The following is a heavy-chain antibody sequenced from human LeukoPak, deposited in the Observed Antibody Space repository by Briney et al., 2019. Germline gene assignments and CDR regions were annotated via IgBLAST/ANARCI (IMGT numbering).Heavy chain of an antibody. D-gene: IGHD6-13*01. CDR2: INPSGGTT. V-gene: IGHV1-46*01. CDR1: GYTFTSYY. CDR3: ARESRRIAAAGPSYYMDV. Sequence: ASVKVSCKASGYTFTSYYMHWVRQAPGQGLQWMGMINPSGGTTSYAQKFQGRVTMTRDTSTSTVYMELSSLRSEDTAVYYCARESRRIAAAGPSYYMDVWGRGTTVTVSS. J-gene: IGHJ6*03.